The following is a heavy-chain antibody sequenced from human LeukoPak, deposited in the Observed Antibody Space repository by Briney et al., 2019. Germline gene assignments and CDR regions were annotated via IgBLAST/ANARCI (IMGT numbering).Heavy chain of an antibody. Sequence: GGSLRLSYEASGFTFSTYPMHWVRQAPDKGLEWVAMISHHGSNEYYADSVKGRFTISRDNSKNTLYLQMNNPRVEDTAIYYCARVHDTTGYYHYFDSWAQGTLVTVSS. V-gene: IGHV3-30*01. CDR1: GFTFSTYP. CDR3: ARVHDTTGYYHYFDS. J-gene: IGHJ4*02. CDR2: ISHHGSNE. D-gene: IGHD3-3*01.